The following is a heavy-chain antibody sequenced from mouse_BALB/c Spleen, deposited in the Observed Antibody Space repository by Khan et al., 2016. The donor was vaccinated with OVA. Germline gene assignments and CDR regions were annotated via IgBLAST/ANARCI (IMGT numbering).Heavy chain of an antibody. V-gene: IGHV3-2*02. CDR1: GYSITSDYA. CDR2: ISYSGNT. D-gene: IGHD1-1*01. CDR3: ARVYGGDFDY. J-gene: IGHJ2*01. Sequence: EVQLQESGPGLVKPSQSLSLTYTVTGYSITSDYAWNWIRQFPGNKLEWMGYISYSGNTNYNPSLKSRISITRDTSKNQFFLQLNSVTIEDTATYYCARVYGGDFDYWGQGTTLTVSS.